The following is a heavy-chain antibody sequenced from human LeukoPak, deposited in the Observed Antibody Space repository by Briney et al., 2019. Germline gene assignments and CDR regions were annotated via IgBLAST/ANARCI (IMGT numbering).Heavy chain of an antibody. Sequence: SVKVSCKASGGTFSSYAISWVRQAPGQGLEWMGRIIPILGIANYAQKFQGRVTITADKSTSTAYMELSSLRSEDTAVYYCAREGDYYDSSGYYDDYWGQGTLVTVPS. D-gene: IGHD3-22*01. CDR3: AREGDYYDSSGYYDDY. V-gene: IGHV1-69*04. J-gene: IGHJ4*02. CDR2: IIPILGIA. CDR1: GGTFSSYA.